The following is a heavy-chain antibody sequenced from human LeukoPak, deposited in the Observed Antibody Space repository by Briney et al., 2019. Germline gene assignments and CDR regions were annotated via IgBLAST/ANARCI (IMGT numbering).Heavy chain of an antibody. V-gene: IGHV3-30*02. J-gene: IGHJ4*02. CDR2: VRSDGSHD. D-gene: IGHD3-9*01. Sequence: PGGSLRLSYVASGFAFSTYGMHWVRQAPGKGLEWVAYVRSDGSHDSYADSVTGRFTISRDNSKNTLFLQMNSLRAEDTSMYYCAKDARSFDWLFDHWGQGILVTVSS. CDR1: GFAFSTYG. CDR3: AKDARSFDWLFDH.